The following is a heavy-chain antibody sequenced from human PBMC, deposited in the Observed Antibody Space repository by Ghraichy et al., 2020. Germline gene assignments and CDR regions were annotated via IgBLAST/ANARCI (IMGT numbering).Heavy chain of an antibody. D-gene: IGHD6-13*01. CDR2: MNPNSGNT. Sequence: ASVKVSCKASGYTFTSYDINWVRQATGQGLEWMGWMNPNSGNTGYAQKFQGRVTMTRNTSISTAYMELSSLRSEDTAVYYCARVPESSSWYGDYYYYGMDVWGQGTTVTVSS. J-gene: IGHJ6*02. CDR1: GYTFTSYD. V-gene: IGHV1-8*01. CDR3: ARVPESSSWYGDYYYYGMDV.